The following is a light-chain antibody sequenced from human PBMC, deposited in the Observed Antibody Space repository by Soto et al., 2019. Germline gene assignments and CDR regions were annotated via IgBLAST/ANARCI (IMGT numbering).Light chain of an antibody. CDR2: AAS. CDR1: QTISTY. J-gene: IGKJ2*01. Sequence: DIQMTQPPSSLSASVGDRVTITCRASQTISTYLNWYQQKPGKAPKLLIYAASSLQSGVPSRFRGSGSGADFTLTISSLQPEDFATYYCQQSLGIPYTFGQGTKLEIK. V-gene: IGKV1-39*01. CDR3: QQSLGIPYT.